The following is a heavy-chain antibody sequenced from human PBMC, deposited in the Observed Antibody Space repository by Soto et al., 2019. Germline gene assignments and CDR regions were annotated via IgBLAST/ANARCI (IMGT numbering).Heavy chain of an antibody. V-gene: IGHV4-39*01. J-gene: IGHJ4*02. Sequence: SETLSLTCTVSGGSISSSSYYWGWIRQPPGKGLEWIGSIYYSGSTYYNPSLKSRVTISVDTSKNQFSLKLSSVTAADTAVYYCASHTFKGFLEWLSPLYWGQGTLVTVSS. CDR3: ASHTFKGFLEWLSPLY. CDR1: GGSISSSSYY. CDR2: IYYSGST. D-gene: IGHD3-3*01.